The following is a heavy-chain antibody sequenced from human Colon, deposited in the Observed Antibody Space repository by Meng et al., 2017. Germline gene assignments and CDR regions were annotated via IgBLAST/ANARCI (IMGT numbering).Heavy chain of an antibody. CDR2: IYYSRST. CDR3: SRVLPFSSGWSYFDY. J-gene: IGHJ4*02. D-gene: IGHD6-19*01. V-gene: IGHV4-31*01. CDR1: GGSISRCCYY. Sequence: QESGPELGKPSQTLSLTCTLTGGSISRCCYYRSWSRQHPGKGLEWIGYIYYSRSTYYNPSLKSLVTISVYTSKTQFSLKLSSVTAADTAVYYCSRVLPFSSGWSYFDYWGQGTLVT.